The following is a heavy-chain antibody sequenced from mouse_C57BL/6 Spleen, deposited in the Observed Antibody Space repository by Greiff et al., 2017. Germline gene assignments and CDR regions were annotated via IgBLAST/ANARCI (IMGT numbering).Heavy chain of an antibody. J-gene: IGHJ4*01. V-gene: IGHV1-81*01. CDR1: GYTFTSYG. Sequence: QVQLQQSGAELARPGASVKLSCKASGYTFTSYGISWVKQRTGQGLEWIGEIYPRSGNTYYNEKFKGKATLTADKSSSTAYMELRSLTSEDSAVYFCASPYYYGSIPHAMDYWGQGTSVTVSS. D-gene: IGHD1-1*01. CDR2: IYPRSGNT. CDR3: ASPYYYGSIPHAMDY.